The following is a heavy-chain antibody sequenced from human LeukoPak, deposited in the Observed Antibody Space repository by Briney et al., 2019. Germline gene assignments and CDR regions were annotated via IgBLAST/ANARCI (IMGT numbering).Heavy chain of an antibody. CDR2: IYPGDSET. CDR1: GYTFTCNW. D-gene: IGHD6-13*01. Sequence: GESLKISCKGPGYTFTCNWIGWVRQGPGKGLEWMGIIYPGDSETRYSPSFQGQVTMSADKSISTAYLQWSSLKASDTAMYYCARNPSGYHFDYWGQGTLVTVSS. CDR3: ARNPSGYHFDY. J-gene: IGHJ4*02. V-gene: IGHV5-51*01.